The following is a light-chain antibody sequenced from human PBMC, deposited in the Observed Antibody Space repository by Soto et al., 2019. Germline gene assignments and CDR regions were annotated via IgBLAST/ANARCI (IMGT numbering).Light chain of an antibody. CDR2: QAS. J-gene: IGKJ1*01. CDR3: QQDNTYWT. CDR1: QSISSW. Sequence: DVQMTQSPSTLSASVGDRVTITCRASQSISSWLAWYQQKPGKAPKILIYQASSLESGVTSRFSGSGSGTEFTLTISSLQPDDFATYYCQQDNTYWTFGQGTKVELK. V-gene: IGKV1-5*03.